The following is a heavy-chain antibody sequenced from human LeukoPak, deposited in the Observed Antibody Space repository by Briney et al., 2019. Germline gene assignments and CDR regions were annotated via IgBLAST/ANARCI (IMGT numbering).Heavy chain of an antibody. CDR3: ARDLRRWGGEERDDY. Sequence: PGGSLRLSCAASGFTFSSYSMNWVRQAPVKGLEWVSSISSSSSYIYYADSVKGRFTISRDNAKNSLYLQMNSLRAEDTAVYYCARDLRRWGGEERDDYWGQGTLVTVSS. CDR2: ISSSSSYI. J-gene: IGHJ4*02. CDR1: GFTFSSYS. D-gene: IGHD2-21*01. V-gene: IGHV3-21*01.